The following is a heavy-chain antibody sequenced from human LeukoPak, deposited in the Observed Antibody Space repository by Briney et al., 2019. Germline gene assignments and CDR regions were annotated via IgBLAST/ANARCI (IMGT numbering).Heavy chain of an antibody. Sequence: TGGSLTLSCTVSGFTFSGYSKNWVRQAPGKGLEWVSSISSNSTYIYYAESVKGRFTVSRDNAKNSLYLQMNSVRAEDTAVYYCARVAPGISFYYYMDVWGKGTTVTVSS. CDR1: GFTFSGYS. V-gene: IGHV3-21*01. D-gene: IGHD1-14*01. CDR3: ARVAPGISFYYYMDV. J-gene: IGHJ6*03. CDR2: ISSNSTYI.